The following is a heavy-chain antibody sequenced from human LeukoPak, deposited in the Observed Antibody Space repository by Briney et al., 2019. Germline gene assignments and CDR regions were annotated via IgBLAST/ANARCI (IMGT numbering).Heavy chain of an antibody. J-gene: IGHJ4*02. Sequence: ASVKVSCKASGGTFSSYAISWVRQAPGQGLEWMGGIIPIFGTANYAQKFQGRVTITADESTSTAYMELSSLRSEDTAVYYCARDGPGIAVAGLRGGDYWGQGTLVTVSS. CDR3: ARDGPGIAVAGLRGGDY. CDR2: IIPIFGTA. CDR1: GGTFSSYA. D-gene: IGHD6-19*01. V-gene: IGHV1-69*13.